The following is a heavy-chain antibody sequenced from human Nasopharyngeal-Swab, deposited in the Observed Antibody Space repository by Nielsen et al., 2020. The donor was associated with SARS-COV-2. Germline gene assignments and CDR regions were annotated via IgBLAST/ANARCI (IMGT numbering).Heavy chain of an antibody. Sequence: GESLKISCAASGFTFSSYAMHWVRQAPGKGLERVAVISYDGSNKYYADSVKGRFTISRDNSKNTVNLQMNSLRVEDTAIYYCAKDRDSGDDSDDYYHYYGMDVWGQGTTVTVFS. CDR1: GFTFSSYA. CDR2: ISYDGSNK. J-gene: IGHJ6*02. D-gene: IGHD5-12*01. V-gene: IGHV3-30*04. CDR3: AKDRDSGDDSDDYYHYYGMDV.